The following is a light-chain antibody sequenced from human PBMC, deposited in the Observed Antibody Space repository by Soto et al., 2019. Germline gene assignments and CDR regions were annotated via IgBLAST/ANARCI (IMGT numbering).Light chain of an antibody. V-gene: IGLV2-14*01. J-gene: IGLJ2*01. CDR3: SSYTSNSTYVV. CDR1: SSDVGGYNY. CDR2: DVS. Sequence: QSALTQPASVSGSPGQSITISCTGTSSDVGGYNYVSWYQQHPGKAPKLMIYDVSNRPSGVSNRFSGSKPGNTASLTISGLQAEDEADYYCSSYTSNSTYVVFGGGTKLTVL.